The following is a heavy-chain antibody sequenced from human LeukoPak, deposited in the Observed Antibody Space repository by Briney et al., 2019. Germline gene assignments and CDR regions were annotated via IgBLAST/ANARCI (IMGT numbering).Heavy chain of an antibody. J-gene: IGHJ4*02. CDR3: ARVKTVCYFDY. CDR1: GGSFSGYY. CDR2: INHSGST. D-gene: IGHD4-17*01. Sequence: PSETLSLTCAVYGGSFSGYYWSWIRQPPGKGLEWIGEINHSGSTNYNPSLKSRVTISVDTSKNQFSLKLSSVTAADTAVYYCARVKTVCYFDYWGQGTLVIVSS. V-gene: IGHV4-34*01.